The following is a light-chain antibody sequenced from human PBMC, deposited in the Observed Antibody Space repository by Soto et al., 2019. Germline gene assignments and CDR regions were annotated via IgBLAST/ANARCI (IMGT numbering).Light chain of an antibody. Sequence: HSALTQPPSASVTTGQRVTISCSGSSSNIGSNTVNWYQQLPGTAPKLLIYSNNQRPSGVPDRFSGSKSGTSASLAISGLQSEDEADYYCAAWDDSLNGNVFGTGTKVTVL. V-gene: IGLV1-44*01. CDR3: AAWDDSLNGNV. CDR1: SSNIGSNT. CDR2: SNN. J-gene: IGLJ1*01.